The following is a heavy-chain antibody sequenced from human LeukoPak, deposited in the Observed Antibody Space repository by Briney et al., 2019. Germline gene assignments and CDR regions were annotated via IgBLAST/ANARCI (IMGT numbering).Heavy chain of an antibody. V-gene: IGHV3-30*04. J-gene: IGHJ4*02. CDR1: GVTFSSFA. CDR2: ISYHGRDT. Sequence: GGSLRLSCAASGVTFSSFAMHWVRQAPGKGLEWVAVISYHGRDTYYADSVKGRFTISRDNSKNTLYLQLNSLGAEDTAVYYCARSSIVGAWTVEYYFDYWGQGTLVTVSS. D-gene: IGHD1-26*01. CDR3: ARSSIVGAWTVEYYFDY.